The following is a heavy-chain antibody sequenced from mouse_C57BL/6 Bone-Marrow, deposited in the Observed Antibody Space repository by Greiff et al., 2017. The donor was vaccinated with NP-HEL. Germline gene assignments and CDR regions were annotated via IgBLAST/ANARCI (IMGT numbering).Heavy chain of an antibody. J-gene: IGHJ1*03. CDR3: ARDDGYSYWYFDV. CDR1: GYTFTDYY. Sequence: VQLKESGPVLVKPGASVKMSCKASGYTFTDYYMNWVKQSHGKSLEWIGVINPYNGGTSYNQKFKGKATLTVDKSSSTAYMELNSLTSEDSAVYYCARDDGYSYWYFDVWGTGTTVTVSS. V-gene: IGHV1-19*01. D-gene: IGHD2-3*01. CDR2: INPYNGGT.